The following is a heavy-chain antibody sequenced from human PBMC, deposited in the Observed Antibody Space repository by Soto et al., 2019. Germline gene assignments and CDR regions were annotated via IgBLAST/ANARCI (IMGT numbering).Heavy chain of an antibody. D-gene: IGHD3-9*01. CDR2: ISAYNGNT. CDR1: GYTFTSYG. J-gene: IGHJ4*02. Sequence: QVQLVQSGAEVKKPGASVKVSCKASGYTFTSYGISWVRQAPGQGLERMGWISAYNGNTNYAQKLQGRVTMTTDTSTSTAYMELRSLRSDDTAVYYCARDRDSKGYFDWLSHYFDYWGQGTLVTVSS. V-gene: IGHV1-18*01. CDR3: ARDRDSKGYFDWLSHYFDY.